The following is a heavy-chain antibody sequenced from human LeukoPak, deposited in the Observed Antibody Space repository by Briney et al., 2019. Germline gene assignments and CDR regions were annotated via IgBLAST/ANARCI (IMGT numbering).Heavy chain of an antibody. D-gene: IGHD6-13*01. CDR1: GFTFSSYS. CDR3: AKTPRTIAAAYFDY. CDR2: IGRGIR. V-gene: IGHV3-48*01. J-gene: IGHJ4*02. Sequence: PGGPLRLSCAASGFTFSSYSMNWVRQAPGKGLEWVSHIGRGIRYADSVKGRFTISRDNSKNTLYLQMNSLRAEDTAVYYCAKTPRTIAAAYFDYWGQGTLVTVSS.